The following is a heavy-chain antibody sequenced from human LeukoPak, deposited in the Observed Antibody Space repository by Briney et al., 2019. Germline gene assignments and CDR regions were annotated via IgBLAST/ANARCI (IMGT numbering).Heavy chain of an antibody. CDR3: ARGAFGYDSIESPIARSYDY. J-gene: IGHJ4*02. CDR2: INPNSGGT. CDR1: GYTFTSYY. D-gene: IGHD3-22*01. V-gene: IGHV1-2*02. Sequence: GASVKVSCKASGYTFTSYYMHWVRQAPGQGLEWMGWINPNSGGTNYAQKFQGRVTMTRDTSISTAYMELSRLRSDDTAVYYCARGAFGYDSIESPIARSYDYWGQGTLVTVSS.